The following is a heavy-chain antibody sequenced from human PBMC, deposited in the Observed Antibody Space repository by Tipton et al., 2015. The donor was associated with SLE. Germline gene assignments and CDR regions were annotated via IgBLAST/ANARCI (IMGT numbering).Heavy chain of an antibody. J-gene: IGHJ4*02. CDR2: ISSSGSTI. CDR3: AKEGSGRGFDY. Sequence: GSLRLSCAASGFTFSSYEMNWVRQAPGRGLEWVSYISSSGSTIYYADSVKGRFTISRDNAKNSLYLQMNSLRAEDTAVYYCAKEGSGRGFDYWGQGTLVTVSS. CDR1: GFTFSSYE. D-gene: IGHD5-12*01. V-gene: IGHV3-48*03.